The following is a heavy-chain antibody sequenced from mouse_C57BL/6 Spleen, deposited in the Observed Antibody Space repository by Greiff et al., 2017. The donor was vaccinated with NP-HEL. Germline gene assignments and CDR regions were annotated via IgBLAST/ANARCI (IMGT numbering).Heavy chain of an antibody. CDR1: GYTFTSYW. CDR2: IDPSDSYT. CDR3: AVITTNFDC. D-gene: IGHD1-1*01. V-gene: IGHV1-69*01. Sequence: VQLQESGAELVMPGASVKLSCKASGYTFTSYWMHWVKQRPGQGLEWIGEIDPSDSYTNYNQKFKGKSTLTVDKSSSTAYMQLSSLTSEDSAVYYGAVITTNFDCWGQGTTLTVSS. J-gene: IGHJ2*01.